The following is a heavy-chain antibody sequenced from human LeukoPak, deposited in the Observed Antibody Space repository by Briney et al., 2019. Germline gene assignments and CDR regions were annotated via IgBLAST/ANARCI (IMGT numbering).Heavy chain of an antibody. D-gene: IGHD2-15*01. Sequence: GGSLRLSCAASGFTFSSYAMSWVRQAPGKGLEWVSTISGSGGSTYYADSVQGRFTISRDNSKNTLYLQMNSLRAEDTAVYYCAKTVQAATRLWDYWGQGTLVTVAS. V-gene: IGHV3-23*01. CDR3: AKTVQAATRLWDY. CDR1: GFTFSSYA. J-gene: IGHJ4*02. CDR2: ISGSGGST.